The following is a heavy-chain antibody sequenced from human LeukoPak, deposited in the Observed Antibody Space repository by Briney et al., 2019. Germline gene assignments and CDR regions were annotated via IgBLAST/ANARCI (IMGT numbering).Heavy chain of an antibody. CDR1: GGTFSSYA. CDR2: IIPIFGTA. CDR3: VKQKTAYDILTGYQGKYYFDY. J-gene: IGHJ4*02. D-gene: IGHD3-9*01. V-gene: IGHV1-69*13. Sequence: GASVKVSCKASGGTFSSYAISWVRQAPGQGLEWMGGIIPIFGTANYAQKFQGRVTITADESTSTAYMELSSLRSEDTAVFFFVKQKTAYDILTGYQGKYYFDYWGQGTLVTVSS.